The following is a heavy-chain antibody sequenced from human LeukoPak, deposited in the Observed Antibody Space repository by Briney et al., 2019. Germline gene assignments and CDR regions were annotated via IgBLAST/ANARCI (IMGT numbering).Heavy chain of an antibody. Sequence: PSETLSLTCTVSGGSISSYYWSWLRQPPGKGLEWIGYIYYSGSTNYNPSLKSRVTISVDTSKNQFSLKLSSVTAADTAVYYCARINSGSYYAYYYYYMDVWGEGTTVTVSS. V-gene: IGHV4-59*01. J-gene: IGHJ6*03. CDR1: GGSISSYY. CDR2: IYYSGST. CDR3: ARINSGSYYAYYYYYMDV. D-gene: IGHD1-26*01.